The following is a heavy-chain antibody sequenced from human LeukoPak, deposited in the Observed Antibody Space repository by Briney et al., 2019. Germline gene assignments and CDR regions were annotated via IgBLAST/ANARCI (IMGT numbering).Heavy chain of an antibody. Sequence: SETLSLTCTVSGGSISSYYWSWIRQPPGKGLEWIGYIYYSGSTNYNPSLKSRVTISVDTSKNQFSLKLSSVTAADTAVYYCARNSGSYLVDYWGQGTLVTVFS. D-gene: IGHD1-26*01. J-gene: IGHJ4*02. CDR2: IYYSGST. V-gene: IGHV4-59*01. CDR1: GGSISSYY. CDR3: ARNSGSYLVDY.